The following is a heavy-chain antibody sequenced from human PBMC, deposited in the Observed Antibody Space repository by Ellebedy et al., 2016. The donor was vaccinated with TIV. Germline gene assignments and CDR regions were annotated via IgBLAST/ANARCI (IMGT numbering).Heavy chain of an antibody. D-gene: IGHD6-25*01. CDR2: ISSDGNIK. V-gene: IGHV3-30-3*01. CDR1: QFNFNSYT. J-gene: IGHJ4*02. Sequence: PGGSLRLSCAASQFNFNSYTIPWVRQAPGKGLEWVAFISSDGNIKDYADSVKGRFTISRDNSKKTVYLQMNSLRSEDTAVHYCARGSEGSGFDYWGQGTLVTVSS. CDR3: ARGSEGSGFDY.